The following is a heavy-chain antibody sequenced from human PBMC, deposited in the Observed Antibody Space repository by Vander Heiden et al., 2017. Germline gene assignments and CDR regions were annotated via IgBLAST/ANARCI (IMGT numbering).Heavy chain of an antibody. V-gene: IGHV3-74*03. CDR3: TRDITTGWFPQACDI. CDR1: GFTFSSSW. Sequence: EVQLVESGGGLVQPGGSLRLSCAASGFTFSSSWMHWVRQAPGKGLVWVSRINSDGSDTMYADSVKGRFAISRDNAENTLYLHMNSLGAGDTAVYYCTRDITTGWFPQACDIWGQGTVGTVSS. D-gene: IGHD6-19*01. J-gene: IGHJ3*02. CDR2: INSDGSDT.